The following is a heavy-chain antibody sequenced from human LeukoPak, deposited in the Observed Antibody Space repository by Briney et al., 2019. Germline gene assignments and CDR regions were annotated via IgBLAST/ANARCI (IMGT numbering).Heavy chain of an antibody. V-gene: IGHV3-23*01. Sequence: GGPLSLLCGASGFTHTTYSMTGVRPAPGKALEWVSSIFPCGAQTFYPDSVKGRFTNTSDSSKNTLYLEMDSLRVEDTALVYCGKDRVPDNKWSFDMWGEGTMVTV. J-gene: IGHJ3*02. CDR3: GKDRVPDNKWSFDM. CDR2: IFPCGAQT. CDR1: GFTHTTYS. D-gene: IGHD1-1*01.